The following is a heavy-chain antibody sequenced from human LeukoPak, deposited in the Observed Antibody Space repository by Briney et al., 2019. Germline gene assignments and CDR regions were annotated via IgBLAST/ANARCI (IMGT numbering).Heavy chain of an antibody. CDR3: ARWQQLPFDY. J-gene: IGHJ4*02. CDR2: IYPGDSDT. CDR1: GYRFTSYW. D-gene: IGHD6-13*01. Sequence: GESLKISCQGSGYRFTSYWIGWVRPMPGKGLEWMGIIYPGDSDTRYSPSFQGQVTISADKSISTAYLQWSSLKASDTAMYYCARWQQLPFDYWGQGTLVTVSS. V-gene: IGHV5-51*01.